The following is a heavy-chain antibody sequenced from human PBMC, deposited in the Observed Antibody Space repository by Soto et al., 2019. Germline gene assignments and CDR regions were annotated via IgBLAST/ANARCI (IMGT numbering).Heavy chain of an antibody. D-gene: IGHD1-1*01. Sequence: QVQVVESGGDVVQPGRSLRLACAASGFTLSDYAVHWVRQAPGKGLEWVAVISYDGSKRYYADSVKGRFTISRDNSKNTLYLQMTSLRGEDTAMYYCARDWSRQLGYWGQGTLVTVSS. V-gene: IGHV3-30-3*01. J-gene: IGHJ4*02. CDR1: GFTLSDYA. CDR2: ISYDGSKR. CDR3: ARDWSRQLGY.